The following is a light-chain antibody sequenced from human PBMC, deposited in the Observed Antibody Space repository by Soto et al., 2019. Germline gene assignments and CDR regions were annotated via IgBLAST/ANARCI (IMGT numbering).Light chain of an antibody. J-gene: IGKJ1*01. CDR3: QHYGTSPLP. Sequence: EFVLTQSPGTLSLSPGERATLSCRASQSPSSSYFAWYQQKPGQAPRLLIYGVSSRATGIPDRFSGSGSGTDFTLTISRLEPEDFAVYFCQHYGTSPLPFGQGTKVEIK. CDR2: GVS. V-gene: IGKV3-20*01. CDR1: QSPSSSY.